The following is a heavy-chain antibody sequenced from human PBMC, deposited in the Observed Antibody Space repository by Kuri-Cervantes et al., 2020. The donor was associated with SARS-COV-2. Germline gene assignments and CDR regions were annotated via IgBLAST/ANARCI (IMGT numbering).Heavy chain of an antibody. CDR2: INHSGST. J-gene: IGHJ4*02. Sequence: ESLKISCAVYGGSFSGYYWSWIRQPPGKGLEWIGEINHSGSTNYNPSLKNRVTISVDTSKNQFSLKLSSVTAADTAVYYCASSIYCSSTSCYTYGHFDYWGQGTLVTVSS. CDR3: ASSIYCSSTSCYTYGHFDY. CDR1: GGSFSGYY. D-gene: IGHD2-2*02. V-gene: IGHV4-34*01.